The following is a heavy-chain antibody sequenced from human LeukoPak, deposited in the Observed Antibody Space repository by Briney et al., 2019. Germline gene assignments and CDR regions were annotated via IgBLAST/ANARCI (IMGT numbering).Heavy chain of an antibody. CDR2: ISGRASTT. Sequence: GGSLRLPCTASGFTFSNYGMSWVRQAPGKGLEWVSGISGRASTTYYADSVKGRFTISRDNSKNTLYLEMNSLRAEDTAVYYCAKVPTAYLRPYYFDYWGQGTLVTVSS. V-gene: IGHV3-23*01. CDR3: AKVPTAYLRPYYFDY. J-gene: IGHJ4*02. D-gene: IGHD2-21*02. CDR1: GFTFSNYG.